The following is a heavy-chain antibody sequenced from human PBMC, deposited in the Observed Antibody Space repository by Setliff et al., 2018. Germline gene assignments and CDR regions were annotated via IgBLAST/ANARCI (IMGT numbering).Heavy chain of an antibody. Sequence: GGSLRLSCAASGFTFSIYSMSWVRQAPGKGLEWVANIKQDGSEKYYVDSVKGRFTISRDNAKNSLYLQMNSLRAEDTAVYYCAGPSFDYWGQGTLVTVSS. CDR1: GFTFSIYS. CDR3: AGPSFDY. V-gene: IGHV3-7*01. J-gene: IGHJ4*02. CDR2: IKQDGSEK.